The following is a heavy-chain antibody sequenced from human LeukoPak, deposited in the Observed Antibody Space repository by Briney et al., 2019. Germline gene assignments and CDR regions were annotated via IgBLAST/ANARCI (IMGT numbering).Heavy chain of an antibody. D-gene: IGHD6-13*01. Sequence: PGGSLRLSCAASGFTFSDYWMSWMRQAPGKGLEWVANIKYDGDEECYVDSVKGRFTISRDNAKSSLYLQLNSLRVEDTAVYYCKSGGAAPGSFDNWGQGTLVTVSP. V-gene: IGHV3-7*01. CDR1: GFTFSDYW. CDR3: KSGGAAPGSFDN. CDR2: IKYDGDEE. J-gene: IGHJ4*02.